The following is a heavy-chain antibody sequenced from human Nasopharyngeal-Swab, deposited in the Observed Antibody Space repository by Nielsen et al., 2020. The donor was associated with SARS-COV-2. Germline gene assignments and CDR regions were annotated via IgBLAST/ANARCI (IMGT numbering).Heavy chain of an antibody. CDR2: INSDGSST. D-gene: IGHD3-22*01. CDR1: GFTFSSYW. Sequence: ETLFLTCAASGFTFSSYWMHWVRQAPGKGLVWVSRINSDGSSTSYADSVKGRFTISRDNAKNTLYLQMNSLRAEDTAVYYCARVRGDYDSSGYYYHDGAFDIWGQGTMVTVSS. CDR3: ARVRGDYDSSGYYYHDGAFDI. J-gene: IGHJ3*02. V-gene: IGHV3-74*01.